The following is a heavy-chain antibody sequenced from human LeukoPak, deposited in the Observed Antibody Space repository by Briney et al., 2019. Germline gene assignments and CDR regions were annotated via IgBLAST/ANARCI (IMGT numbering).Heavy chain of an antibody. V-gene: IGHV3-23*01. Sequence: GGSLRLSCAASGFTFSSFGMSWVRQAPGKGLEWVSAISGSGGSTYYADSVKGRFTISRDNSKNTLYLQMNSLRAEDTAVYYCAKVRELWFGELFLPYYFDYWGQGTLVTVSS. CDR2: ISGSGGST. D-gene: IGHD3-10*01. CDR3: AKVRELWFGELFLPYYFDY. J-gene: IGHJ4*02. CDR1: GFTFSSFG.